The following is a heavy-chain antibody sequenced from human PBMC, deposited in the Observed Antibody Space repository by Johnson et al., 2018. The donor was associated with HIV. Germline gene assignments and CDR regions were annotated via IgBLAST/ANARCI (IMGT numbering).Heavy chain of an antibody. CDR1: GFTFSSYA. CDR3: AKDPNGYCGGDCLSPGAFDI. CDR2: ISGSGGST. J-gene: IGHJ3*02. V-gene: IGHV3-23*04. Sequence: EVQLVESGGGLVQPGGSLRLSCAASGFTFSSYAMSWVRQAPGKGLEWVSAISGSGGSTYYADSVKGRFTISRDNSKNTLYLQMNSLRAEDTAVYYCAKDPNGYCGGDCLSPGAFDIWGQGTMVTVSS. D-gene: IGHD2-21*01.